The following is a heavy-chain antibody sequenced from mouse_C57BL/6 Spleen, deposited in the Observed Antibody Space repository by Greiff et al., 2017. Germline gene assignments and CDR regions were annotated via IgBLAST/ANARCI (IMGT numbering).Heavy chain of an antibody. CDR2: ISSGSSTI. V-gene: IGHV5-17*01. D-gene: IGHD2-13*01. J-gene: IGHJ2*01. CDR3: ASGELDFDY. Sequence: EVQLQESGGGLVKPGGSLKLSCAASGFTFSDYGMHWVRQAPEKGLEWVAYISSGSSTIYYADTVKGRFTISRDNAKTTLSLQVTSLRSEDTAMYYCASGELDFDYWGQGTTLTVSA. CDR1: GFTFSDYG.